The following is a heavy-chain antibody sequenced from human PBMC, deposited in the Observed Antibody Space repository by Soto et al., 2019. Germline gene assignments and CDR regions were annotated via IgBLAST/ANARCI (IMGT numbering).Heavy chain of an antibody. V-gene: IGHV1-3*01. CDR2: INAGNGNT. CDR3: ARGGYSGYDGNYGMDV. J-gene: IGHJ6*02. D-gene: IGHD5-12*01. CDR1: GYTFTSYA. Sequence: QVQLVQSGAEVKKPGASVKVSCKASGYTFTSYAMHWVRQAPGQRLEWMGWINAGNGNTKYSQKFQGRVTITRDTSASTAYMELSSLRSEDTAVYYCARGGYSGYDGNYGMDVWGPGTTVTVSS.